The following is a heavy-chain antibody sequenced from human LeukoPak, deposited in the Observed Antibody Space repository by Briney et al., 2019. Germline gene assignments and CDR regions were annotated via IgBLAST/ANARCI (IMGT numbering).Heavy chain of an antibody. CDR2: IFAGGGEI. J-gene: IGHJ4*02. Sequence: GGSLRLSCAASGFTLSTFAMIWVRQPPGKGREWVSSIFAGGGEIHYADSVRGRFTISRDNSKSTLSLQMNSLRAEDTAIYYCATYRQVLLPFESWGQGTLVTVSS. CDR3: ATYRQVLLPFES. D-gene: IGHD2-8*02. CDR1: GFTLSTFA. V-gene: IGHV3-23*01.